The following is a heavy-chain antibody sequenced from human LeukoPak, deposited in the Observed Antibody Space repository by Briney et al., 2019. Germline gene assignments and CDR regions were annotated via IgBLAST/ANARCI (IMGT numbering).Heavy chain of an antibody. CDR3: ATGRTKWDLLNY. CDR1: GYTLTELS. V-gene: IGHV1-24*01. J-gene: IGHJ4*02. Sequence: ASVKVSCEVSGYTLTELSLHWVRQAPGKGLEWMGGLDPEDGEMIYSQKFQGRVTMTEDTSTDIAYMEMSSLRSEDTAVYYCATGRTKWDLLNYWGQGTQVTVSS. CDR2: LDPEDGEM. D-gene: IGHD1-26*01.